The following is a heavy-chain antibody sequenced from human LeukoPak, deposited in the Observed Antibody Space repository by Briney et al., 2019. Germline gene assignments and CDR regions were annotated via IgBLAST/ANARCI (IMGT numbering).Heavy chain of an antibody. V-gene: IGHV3-74*01. CDR1: GFSFSSYW. D-gene: IGHD3-22*01. J-gene: IGHJ3*01. CDR3: ARGASLLVGTSAYFRDALDL. Sequence: GGSLRLSCTASGFSFSSYWMHWVRQAPGRGLEWVSRINIDGSVTDYTNSAGSVKGRFTISRDNAKNTLYLQMNSLRAEDTAVYFCARGASLLVGTSAYFRDALDLWGQGTMVTVSS. CDR2: INIDGSVT.